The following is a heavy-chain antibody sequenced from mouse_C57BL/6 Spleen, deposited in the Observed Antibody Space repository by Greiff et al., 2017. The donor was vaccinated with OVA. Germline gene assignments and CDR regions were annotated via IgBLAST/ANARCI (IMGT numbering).Heavy chain of an antibody. D-gene: IGHD1-1*01. Sequence: QVQLKQSGAELVKPGASVKISCKASGYAFSSYWMNWVKQRPGKGLEWIGQIYPGDGDTNYNGKFKGKATLTADKSSSTAYMQLSSLTSEDSAVYFCARWIITTVPPARYFDVWGTGTTVTVSS. CDR1: GYAFSSYW. J-gene: IGHJ1*03. CDR3: ARWIITTVPPARYFDV. CDR2: IYPGDGDT. V-gene: IGHV1-80*01.